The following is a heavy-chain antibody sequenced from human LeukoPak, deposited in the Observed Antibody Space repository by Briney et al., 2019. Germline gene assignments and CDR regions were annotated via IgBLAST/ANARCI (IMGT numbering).Heavy chain of an antibody. D-gene: IGHD3-16*01. V-gene: IGHV1-2*02. Sequence: ASVKVSCKASGYTFTGYYMHWVRQAPGQGLEWMGWINPNSGGTNYAQKFQGRVTMTRDTSISTAYMELSRLRSDDTAVYYCARNEGGGTTYYAFDVWGQGTMVTVSS. J-gene: IGHJ3*01. CDR2: INPNSGGT. CDR1: GYTFTGYY. CDR3: ARNEGGGTTYYAFDV.